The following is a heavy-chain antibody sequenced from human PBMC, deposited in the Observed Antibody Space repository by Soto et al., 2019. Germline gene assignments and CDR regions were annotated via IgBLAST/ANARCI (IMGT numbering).Heavy chain of an antibody. D-gene: IGHD3-22*01. CDR2: IYPGDSDT. J-gene: IGHJ4*02. V-gene: IGHV5-51*01. CDR1: GYSFTSYW. CDR3: ARHEYYYDSSGYPLDY. Sequence: GESLKISCKGSGYSFTSYWIGWVRQMPGKGLEWMGIIYPGDSDTRYSPSFQGQVTISVDKSISTAYLQWSSLKASDTAMYYCARHEYYYDSSGYPLDYWGQGTLVTV.